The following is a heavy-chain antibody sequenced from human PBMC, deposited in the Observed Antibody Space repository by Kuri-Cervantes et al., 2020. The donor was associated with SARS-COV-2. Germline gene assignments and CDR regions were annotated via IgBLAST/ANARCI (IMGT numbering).Heavy chain of an antibody. J-gene: IGHJ6*02. Sequence: SQTLSLTCAVYGGSFRGYYWSWIRQPPGKGLEWIGEINHSGSTNYNPSLKSRVTISLDTSKNQFSLKLNSVTAADTAVYHCTRYSSAWHPLGMDVWGQGTTVTVSS. V-gene: IGHV4-34*01. CDR2: INHSGST. CDR1: GGSFRGYY. CDR3: TRYSSAWHPLGMDV. D-gene: IGHD6-19*01.